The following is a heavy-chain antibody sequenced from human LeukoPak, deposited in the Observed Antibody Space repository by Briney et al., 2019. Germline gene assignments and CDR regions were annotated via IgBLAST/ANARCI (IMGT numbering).Heavy chain of an antibody. Sequence: SETLSLTCTVSGGSINSSNYYWDWLRQPPGKGLEWIGSIYYSGSTFYKSSLKSRVTISVDASKNHFSLKMTSLTAADTAVYFCARHGGLVGVVQAFDPWGQGTLVTVSS. V-gene: IGHV4-39*01. CDR1: GGSINSSNYY. D-gene: IGHD4-23*01. J-gene: IGHJ5*02. CDR3: ARHGGLVGVVQAFDP. CDR2: IYYSGST.